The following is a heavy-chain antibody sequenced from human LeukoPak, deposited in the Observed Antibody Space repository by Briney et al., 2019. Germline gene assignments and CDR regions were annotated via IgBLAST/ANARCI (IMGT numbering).Heavy chain of an antibody. CDR1: GFTFSSYA. CDR2: ISGSGGST. CDR3: AKDLGTRSSSLYGLFDY. J-gene: IGHJ4*02. V-gene: IGHV3-23*01. Sequence: PGGSPRLSCAASGFTFSSYAMSWVRQAPGKGLEWVSAISGSGGSTYYADSVKGRFTISRDNSKNTLYLQVNSLRAEDTAVYYCAKDLGTRSSSLYGLFDYWGQGTLVTVSS. D-gene: IGHD6-6*01.